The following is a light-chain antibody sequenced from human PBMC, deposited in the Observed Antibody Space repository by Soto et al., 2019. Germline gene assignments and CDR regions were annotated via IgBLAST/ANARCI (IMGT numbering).Light chain of an antibody. J-gene: IGKJ4*01. CDR3: QPYNNWPLT. CDR1: QSVSSY. V-gene: IGKV3-15*01. Sequence: LVLTQSPATLSLSPGERATLSCRASQSVSSYLAWYQQKPGQAPRLLIYDASTRATGVPTRFSGSRSGAEFTLTIKSLQSEDFAVYYCQPYNNWPLTVGGGTKVDIK. CDR2: DAS.